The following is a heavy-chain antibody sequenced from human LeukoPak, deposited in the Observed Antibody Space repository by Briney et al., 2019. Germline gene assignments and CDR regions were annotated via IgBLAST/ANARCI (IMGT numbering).Heavy chain of an antibody. J-gene: IGHJ4*02. Sequence: PSETLSLTCTVSGGSISSYYWSWIRQPPGKGLEWIGYIYYSGSTNYNPSLKGRVTISVDTSKNQFSLKLSSVTAADTAVYYCARLDSSGWYQTHYFDYWGQGTLVTVSS. D-gene: IGHD6-19*01. CDR1: GGSISSYY. CDR2: IYYSGST. CDR3: ARLDSSGWYQTHYFDY. V-gene: IGHV4-59*08.